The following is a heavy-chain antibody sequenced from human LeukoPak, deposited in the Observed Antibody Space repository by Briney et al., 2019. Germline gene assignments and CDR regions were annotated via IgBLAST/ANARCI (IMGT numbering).Heavy chain of an antibody. Sequence: HGESLKISCKGSGYSSTSYWISWVRQMPGKGLEWMGRIDPSDSYTNYSPSFQGHVTISADKSISTAYLQWSSLKASDTAMYYCARQVGDCSSTSCYNNDYWGQGTLVTVSS. V-gene: IGHV5-10-1*01. CDR3: ARQVGDCSSTSCYNNDY. CDR1: GYSSTSYW. J-gene: IGHJ4*02. CDR2: IDPSDSYT. D-gene: IGHD2-2*02.